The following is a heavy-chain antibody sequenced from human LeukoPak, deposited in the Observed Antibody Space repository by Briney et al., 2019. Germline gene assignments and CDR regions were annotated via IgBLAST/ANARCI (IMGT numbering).Heavy chain of an antibody. V-gene: IGHV4-34*01. D-gene: IGHD6-19*01. Sequence: SSETPSLTCAVYGGSFSGYYWSWIRQPPGKGLEWIGEINHSGSTNYNPSLKSRVTISLDTSKNHFSLKLSSVTAADTAVYYCARGHALGQWLVRGRSLDIWGQGTMVTVSS. CDR1: GGSFSGYY. CDR3: ARGHALGQWLVRGRSLDI. J-gene: IGHJ3*02. CDR2: INHSGST.